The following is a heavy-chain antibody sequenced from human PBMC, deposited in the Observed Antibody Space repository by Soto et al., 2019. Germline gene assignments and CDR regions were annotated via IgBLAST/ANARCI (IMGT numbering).Heavy chain of an antibody. D-gene: IGHD3-9*01. V-gene: IGHV3-21*01. CDR2: INPTSRYV. Sequence: EVQLLESGGGLVNPGGSLRLSCATSGFTFSSYSMDWVRQAPGKGLEWVSSINPTSRYVFYADSVRGRFTISRDYAENSLHLQMNGLRGEDTAVYSCARHETRLTGDGFAIWGRGTLVTVSS. CDR1: GFTFSSYS. CDR3: ARHETRLTGDGFAI. J-gene: IGHJ3*02.